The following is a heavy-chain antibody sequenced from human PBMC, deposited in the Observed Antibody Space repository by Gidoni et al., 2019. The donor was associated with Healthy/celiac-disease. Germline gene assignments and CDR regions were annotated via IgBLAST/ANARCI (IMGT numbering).Heavy chain of an antibody. J-gene: IGHJ6*02. CDR2: IRSKAYGGTT. Sequence: EVQLVESGGGLVKPGRSLRLSCTASGFPFGDSAMSWFRQAPGKGLEWVGFIRSKAYGGTTEYAASVKGRFTISRDDSKSIAYLQMNSLKTEDTAVYYCTRQIVLMVYASYGMDVWGQGTTVTVSS. D-gene: IGHD2-8*01. CDR3: TRQIVLMVYASYGMDV. V-gene: IGHV3-49*05. CDR1: GFPFGDSA.